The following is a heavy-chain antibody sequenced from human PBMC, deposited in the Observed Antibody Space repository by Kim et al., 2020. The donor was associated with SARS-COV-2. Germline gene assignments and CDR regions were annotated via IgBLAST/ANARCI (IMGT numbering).Heavy chain of an antibody. D-gene: IGHD1-1*01. Sequence: SETLSLTCSVSGGSISSDDYYWGWIRQPPGKGLEWIGNVCTSGITYSNPSLNSRVTVSVDTSKNQFSLRLTSVTAADTAVYFCARHVGPSIQLWELDYWG. J-gene: IGHJ4*01. CDR3: ARHVGPSIQLWELDY. CDR2: VCTSGIT. CDR1: GGSISSDDYY. V-gene: IGHV4-39*01.